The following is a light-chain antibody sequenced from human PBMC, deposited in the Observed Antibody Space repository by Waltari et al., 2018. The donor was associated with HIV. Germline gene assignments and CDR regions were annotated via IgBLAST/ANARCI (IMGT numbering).Light chain of an antibody. CDR3: VLYMASGRV. CDR1: YGSTPTASY. V-gene: IGLV8-61*01. Sequence: QTVVTQETSFSVSPGGTITLTCGLSYGSTPTASYPSWYQQTAGQPPRTLTYNTDIRSSGVPDRFSGSIVGNKAALTITGAQSEDESDYYCVLYMASGRVFGGGTRLTVL. CDR2: NTD. J-gene: IGLJ3*02.